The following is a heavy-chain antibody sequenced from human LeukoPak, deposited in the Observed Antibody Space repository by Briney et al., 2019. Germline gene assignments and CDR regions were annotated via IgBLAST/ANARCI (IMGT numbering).Heavy chain of an antibody. CDR1: GYTFTGYY. Sequence: ASVKVSCKASGYTFTGYYMHWVRQAPGQGLEWMGWINPNSGGTSYAQKFQGRVTMTRDTSISTAYMELSRLRPDDTAVYYCASLGGYSSSWYDAFDIWGQGTMVTVSS. V-gene: IGHV1-2*02. D-gene: IGHD6-13*01. CDR2: INPNSGGT. J-gene: IGHJ3*02. CDR3: ASLGGYSSSWYDAFDI.